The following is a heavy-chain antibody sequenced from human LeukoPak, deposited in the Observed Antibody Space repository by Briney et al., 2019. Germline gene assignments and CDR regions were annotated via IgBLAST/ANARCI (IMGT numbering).Heavy chain of an antibody. J-gene: IGHJ4*02. CDR3: ARDRDWNSGFDY. V-gene: IGHV3-48*04. Sequence: GGSLRLSCAASGFTFSSYSMNWVRQAPGKGLGWVSYISSSSSTIYYADSVKGRFTISRDNARSSLYLQMNSLRAEDTAVYYCARDRDWNSGFDYWGQGTLVTVSS. D-gene: IGHD1-7*01. CDR1: GFTFSSYS. CDR2: ISSSSSTI.